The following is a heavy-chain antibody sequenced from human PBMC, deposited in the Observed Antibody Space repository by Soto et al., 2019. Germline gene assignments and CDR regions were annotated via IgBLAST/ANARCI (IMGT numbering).Heavy chain of an antibody. J-gene: IGHJ3*02. CDR2: IIPNSGGA. CDR3: VSGGTYHGFDI. V-gene: IGHV1-2*02. Sequence: ASVKVSCKASGYSFTTYYIHWVRQAPGQGLQWMGWIIPNSGGANYAQRFRGRITMTRDTSISTAYLEVSRLRYDDTAMYYCVSGGTYHGFDIWGQGTLVTVS. CDR1: GYSFTTYY.